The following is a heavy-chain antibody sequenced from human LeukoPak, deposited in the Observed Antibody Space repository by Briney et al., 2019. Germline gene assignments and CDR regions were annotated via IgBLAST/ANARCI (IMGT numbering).Heavy chain of an antibody. CDR2: INLSGST. CDR3: ARGHRELLRQNDAFDI. V-gene: IGHV4-39*07. CDR1: GGSISSSSYY. J-gene: IGHJ3*02. Sequence: SETLSLTCIVSGGSISSSSYYWGWIRQPPGKGLEWIGEINLSGSTNYNPSLKSRVAISVDTSKNQFSLKLSSVTAADTAVYYCARGHRELLRQNDAFDIWGQGTMVTVSS. D-gene: IGHD1-26*01.